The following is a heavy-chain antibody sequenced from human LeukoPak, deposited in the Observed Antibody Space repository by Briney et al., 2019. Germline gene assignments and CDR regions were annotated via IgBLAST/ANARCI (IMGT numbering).Heavy chain of an antibody. J-gene: IGHJ4*02. Sequence: ASVRVSCKVSGYTLTELSMHWVRQAPGKGLEWMGGFDPEDGVTIYAQKFQGRVTMTEDTSTDTAYMELSSLRSEDTAVYYCATFGYCTNGVCSTLDYWGQGTLVTVSS. D-gene: IGHD2-8*01. CDR3: ATFGYCTNGVCSTLDY. V-gene: IGHV1-24*01. CDR1: GYTLTELS. CDR2: FDPEDGVT.